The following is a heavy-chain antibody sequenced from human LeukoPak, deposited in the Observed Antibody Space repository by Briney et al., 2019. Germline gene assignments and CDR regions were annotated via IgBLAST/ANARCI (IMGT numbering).Heavy chain of an antibody. CDR2: INQGGSVK. J-gene: IGHJ4*02. CDR3: ARVGYSGWNLEY. V-gene: IGHV3-7*01. CDR1: GFTFRSYW. D-gene: IGHD5-12*01. Sequence: GGSLRVSCAASGFTFRSYWMNWVRQAPGKGLEWVANINQGGSVKYYVDSVKGRFTISRDDAKNSLYVQMNSLRDEDTAVYYCARVGYSGWNLEYWGQGTLVTVSS.